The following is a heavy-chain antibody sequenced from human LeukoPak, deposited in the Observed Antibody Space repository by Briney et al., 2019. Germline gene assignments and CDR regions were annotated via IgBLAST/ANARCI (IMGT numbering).Heavy chain of an antibody. D-gene: IGHD2-15*01. CDR3: ARHDLGGSSPFDY. J-gene: IGHJ4*02. Sequence: ASVTVSRKPSGYTLTNYYMHWVRQAPGQGLEWMGIINPSGSSTTYAQKLQGRVTMTRDTSTSTDFMELSSLRSEDTAVYYCARHDLGGSSPFDYGGQGTLVTVS. CDR1: GYTLTNYY. V-gene: IGHV1-46*01. CDR2: INPSGSST.